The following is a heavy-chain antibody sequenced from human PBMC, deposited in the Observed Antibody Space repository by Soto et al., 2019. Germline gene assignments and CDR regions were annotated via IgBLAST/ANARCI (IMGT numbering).Heavy chain of an antibody. D-gene: IGHD1-26*01. CDR2: INAGNGNT. V-gene: IGHV1-3*01. Sequence: ASVKVSCKASGYTFTSYAMHWVRQAPGQRLEWMGWINAGNGNTKYSQKFQGRVTITRDTSASTAYMELSSLGSEDTAVYYCARAVRGSLNWFDPWGQGTLVTVSS. CDR1: GYTFTSYA. CDR3: ARAVRGSLNWFDP. J-gene: IGHJ5*02.